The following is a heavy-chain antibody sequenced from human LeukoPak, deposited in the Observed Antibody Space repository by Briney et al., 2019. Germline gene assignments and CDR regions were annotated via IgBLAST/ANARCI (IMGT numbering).Heavy chain of an antibody. Sequence: ASVKVSCKASGYTFTSYYMHWVRQAPGQGLEWMGIINPSGGSTSYAQKFQGRVTMTRDMSTSTVYMELSSLRSDDTAVYYCAKVILPLGSSWGPYYYYYMDVWGKGTTVTVSS. CDR2: INPSGGST. V-gene: IGHV1-46*01. CDR1: GYTFTSYY. CDR3: AKVILPLGSSWGPYYYYYMDV. J-gene: IGHJ6*03. D-gene: IGHD6-13*01.